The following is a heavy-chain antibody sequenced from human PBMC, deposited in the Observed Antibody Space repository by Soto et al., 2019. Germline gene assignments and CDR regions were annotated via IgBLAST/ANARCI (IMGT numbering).Heavy chain of an antibody. V-gene: IGHV1-18*01. CDR2: ISTHSGNT. J-gene: IGHJ4*02. Sequence: QVQLVQSGAEVKKPGASVKVSCKASGYSFISYGLSWVRQAPGQGLEWMGWISTHSGNTNYAQKFQGRVTRTTDTSASTAYMELRSLRSDDTAVYYCAKMGASYDSIHYYFDSWGQGTLVTVSS. CDR1: GYSFISYG. D-gene: IGHD5-12*01. CDR3: AKMGASYDSIHYYFDS.